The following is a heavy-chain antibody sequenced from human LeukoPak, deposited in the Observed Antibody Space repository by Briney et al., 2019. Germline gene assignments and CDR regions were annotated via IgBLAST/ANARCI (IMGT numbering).Heavy chain of an antibody. CDR3: AKDGGWLQLGFY. V-gene: IGHV3-23*01. J-gene: IGHJ4*02. D-gene: IGHD5-24*01. CDR2: ISGSGGST. CDR1: GFTFSSYA. Sequence: GGSLRLSCAASGFTFSSYAMSWVRQAPGKGLEWVSAISGSGGSTYYADSVKGRFTISGDNSKNTLYLQMNSLRAEDTAVYYCAKDGGWLQLGFYWGQGTLVTVSS.